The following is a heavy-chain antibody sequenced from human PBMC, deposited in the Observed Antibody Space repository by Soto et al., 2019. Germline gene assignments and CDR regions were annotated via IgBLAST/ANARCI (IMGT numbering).Heavy chain of an antibody. Sequence: GGSLRLSCAASGFTFSSYGMHWVRQAPGKGLEWVAVISYDGSNKYYADSVKGRFTISRDNSKNTLYLQMNSLRAEDTAVYYCAKDGLYSSSPLFDYWGQGTLVTVSS. D-gene: IGHD6-6*01. V-gene: IGHV3-30*18. CDR3: AKDGLYSSSPLFDY. J-gene: IGHJ4*02. CDR1: GFTFSSYG. CDR2: ISYDGSNK.